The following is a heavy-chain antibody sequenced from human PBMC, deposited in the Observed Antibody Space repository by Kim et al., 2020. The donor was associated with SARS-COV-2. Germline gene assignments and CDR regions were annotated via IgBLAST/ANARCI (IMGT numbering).Heavy chain of an antibody. CDR3: ARGRDGYTSSWYLDY. D-gene: IGHD6-13*01. J-gene: IGHJ4*02. Sequence: NPSLKRRDTISVDTAKHQFSLKLSSVTGADTAVYYCARGRDGYTSSWYLDYWGQGTLVTVSS. V-gene: IGHV4-59*09.